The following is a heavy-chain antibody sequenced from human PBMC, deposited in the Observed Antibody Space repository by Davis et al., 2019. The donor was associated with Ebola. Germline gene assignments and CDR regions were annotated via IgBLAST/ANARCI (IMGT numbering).Heavy chain of an antibody. CDR3: ARIYYYYYGMDV. CDR1: GSTFSSHW. J-gene: IGHJ6*02. CDR2: INIDGSTT. V-gene: IGHV3-74*01. Sequence: HTGGSLRLSCVASGSTFSSHWMDWVRHVPGKGLVFVSHINIDGSTTYYADSVKGRFTISRDNSKNTLYLQMNSLRAEDTAVYYCARIYYYYYGMDVWGQGTTVTVSS.